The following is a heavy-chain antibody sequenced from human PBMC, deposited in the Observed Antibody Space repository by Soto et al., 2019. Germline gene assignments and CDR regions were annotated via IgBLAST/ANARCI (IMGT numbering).Heavy chain of an antibody. D-gene: IGHD3-22*01. CDR1: GFTFSYYT. Sequence: GGSLRLSCAASGFTFSYYTVHWVRRAPGKGLEWVSSISGIRDYIRYADSVKGRFTISRDNAKTSLYLQMNSLTAEDTAVYYCAREGVHNYNEYYFDYWGQGTLVTVSS. J-gene: IGHJ4*02. V-gene: IGHV3-21*06. CDR3: AREGVHNYNEYYFDY. CDR2: ISGIRDYI.